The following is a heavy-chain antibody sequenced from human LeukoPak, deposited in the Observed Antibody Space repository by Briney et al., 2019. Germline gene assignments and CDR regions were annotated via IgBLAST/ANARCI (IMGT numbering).Heavy chain of an antibody. CDR3: ARDPNYYDSKRDAFDI. J-gene: IGHJ3*02. V-gene: IGHV3-21*01. CDR1: GLTFSSYS. CDR2: ISSSSSYI. Sequence: GGSLRLSCAASGLTFSSYSMNWVRQAPGKGLEWVSSISSSSSYIYYADSVKGRFTISRDNAKNSLYLQMNSLRAEDTAVYYCARDPNYYDSKRDAFDIWGQGTMVTVSS. D-gene: IGHD3-22*01.